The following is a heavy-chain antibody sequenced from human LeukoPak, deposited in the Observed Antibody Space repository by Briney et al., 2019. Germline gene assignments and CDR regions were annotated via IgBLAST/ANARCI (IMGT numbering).Heavy chain of an antibody. V-gene: IGHV4-34*01. CDR1: GGSFSGYY. CDR3: ARDGAVDILTGYGAFYI. D-gene: IGHD3-9*01. J-gene: IGHJ3*02. Sequence: NPSETLSLTCAVYGGSFSGYYWSWLRQPPGKGLEWIGEINHSASTNYNPSLKSRVTISVDTSKNQFSLKLNSVTAADTAIYYCARDGAVDILTGYGAFYIWGQGTMVIVS. CDR2: INHSAST.